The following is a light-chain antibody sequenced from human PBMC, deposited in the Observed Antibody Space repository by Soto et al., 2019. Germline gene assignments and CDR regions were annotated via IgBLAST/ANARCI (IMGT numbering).Light chain of an antibody. CDR2: DAS. Sequence: EIVLTQSPATLSLSPVERATLSCRASQSVDTYLAWYQHRPGQAPRLLIYDASNRATGISARFSGSGFGTEFTLTISSLQSEDFAVYYCQQYNNWPPWTFGQGTKVDIK. CDR3: QQYNNWPPWT. CDR1: QSVDTY. J-gene: IGKJ1*01. V-gene: IGKV3-11*01.